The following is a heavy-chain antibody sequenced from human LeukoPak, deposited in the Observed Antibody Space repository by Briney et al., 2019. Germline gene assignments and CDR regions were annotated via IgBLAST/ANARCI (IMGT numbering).Heavy chain of an antibody. CDR2: IYTSGST. Sequence: PSETLSLTCTVSGGSISSYYWSWIRQPAGKGLEWIGRIYTSGSTNYNPSLKSRVTMSVDTSKNQFSLKLSSVTAADTAVYYCASRTTVTTSAAFDIWGQGTMVTVSS. CDR3: ASRTTVTTSAAFDI. CDR1: GGSISSYY. D-gene: IGHD4-17*01. V-gene: IGHV4-4*07. J-gene: IGHJ3*02.